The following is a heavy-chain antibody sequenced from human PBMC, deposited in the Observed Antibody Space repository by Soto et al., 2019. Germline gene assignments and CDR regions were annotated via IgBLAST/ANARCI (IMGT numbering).Heavy chain of an antibody. Sequence: EVQLVESGGGLVKPGGSLRLSCAASGFTFSSYTMIWVRQAPGNGLELLSTISTSRRYIYYADSVKCRFIISRGNAKNSLYLQMNSLGAEDTAVSLGARSRSGDTIMVDYLGQGTLVTFSS. CDR2: ISTSRRYI. CDR3: ARSRSGDTIMVDY. V-gene: IGHV3-21*02. CDR1: GFTFSSYT. D-gene: IGHD5-18*01. J-gene: IGHJ4*02.